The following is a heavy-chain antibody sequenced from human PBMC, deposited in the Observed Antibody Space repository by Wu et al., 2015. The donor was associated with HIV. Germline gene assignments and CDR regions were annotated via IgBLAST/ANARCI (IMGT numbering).Heavy chain of an antibody. CDR1: GYTFSDYY. CDR3: ARPRYSGNYHLDY. V-gene: IGHV1-2*02. J-gene: IGHJ4*02. D-gene: IGHD1-26*01. Sequence: VVKKPGASVKVSCKASGYTFSDYYMHWVRQAPGQGFEWMGWINPKSGATNYAQNFQGRVTMTRDTSISTAYMELNRLTSDDTAVYFCARPRYSGNYHLDYWGQGTLVTVSS. CDR2: INPKSGAT.